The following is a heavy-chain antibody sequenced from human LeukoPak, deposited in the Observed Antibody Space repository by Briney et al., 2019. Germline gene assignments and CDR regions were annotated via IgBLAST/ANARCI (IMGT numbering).Heavy chain of an antibody. J-gene: IGHJ4*02. CDR3: ARGHSSYVDY. V-gene: IGHV3-23*01. D-gene: IGHD3-16*01. CDR2: ISGSGDST. CDR1: GFTFNSYA. Sequence: PGGSLRLSCAASGFTFNSYAMSWVRQAPGKGLEWVSGISGSGDSTYYADSVKGRFTISRDNSKNTLYLQMNNLRAEDTAVYYCARGHSSYVDYWGQGTLVTVSS.